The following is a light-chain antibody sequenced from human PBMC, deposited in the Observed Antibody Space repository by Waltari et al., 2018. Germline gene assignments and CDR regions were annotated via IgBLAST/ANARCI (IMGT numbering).Light chain of an antibody. CDR2: AAS. CDR1: QDITSV. J-gene: IGKJ4*01. V-gene: IGKV1-9*01. CDR3: QQLKNSPLT. Sequence: DIQLTQSPSFLSASVGDRVTITCRASQDITSVLAWYQQQPGKAPKLLIFAASTLQGGVPSRFSGSGSGTEFTLTISSLLPEDFATYYCQQLKNSPLTFGGGTKVEIK.